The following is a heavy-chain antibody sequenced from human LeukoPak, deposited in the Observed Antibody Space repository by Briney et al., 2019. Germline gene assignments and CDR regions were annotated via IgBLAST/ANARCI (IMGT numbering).Heavy chain of an antibody. D-gene: IGHD6-6*01. V-gene: IGHV3-21*01. Sequence: GGSLRLSCAASGFTFSSYSMNWVRQAPGKGLEWVSSISSSSSYIYYADSVKGRFTISRDNAKNSLYLQMNSLRAEDTAVYYCARVTAYSSSSSPVYFDYWGQGTLVTVSS. CDR1: GFTFSSYS. CDR3: ARVTAYSSSSSPVYFDY. J-gene: IGHJ4*02. CDR2: ISSSSSYI.